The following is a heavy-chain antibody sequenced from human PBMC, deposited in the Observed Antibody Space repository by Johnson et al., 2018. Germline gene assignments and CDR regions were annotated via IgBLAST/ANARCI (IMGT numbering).Heavy chain of an antibody. Sequence: QVQLQESGPGLVKPSQTLSLTCTVSGGSLSSGSYYWSWIRQPAGKGLEWIGRIYTSGSTNYNPPLKSRVTISVATSKNRFSLKLSSVTAAATAVYYCAPRGVGAWDGAVDIWGQGTMVTVSS. D-gene: IGHD3-10*01. V-gene: IGHV4-61*02. CDR1: GGSLSSGSYY. J-gene: IGHJ3*02. CDR2: IYTSGST. CDR3: APRGVGAWDGAVDI.